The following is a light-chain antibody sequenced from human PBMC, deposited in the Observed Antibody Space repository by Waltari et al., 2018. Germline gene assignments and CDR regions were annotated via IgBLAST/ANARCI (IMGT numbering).Light chain of an antibody. Sequence: EIVLTQAPATLSLSPGERGTLSCRASQSIGNYLAWYQQKPGQAPRLLIYGASDRATGIPARFIGSGSGTDFTLTISSLVPDDFAVYYCQQRGDWPITFGQGTRLEIK. J-gene: IGKJ5*01. V-gene: IGKV3-11*01. CDR1: QSIGNY. CDR2: GAS. CDR3: QQRGDWPIT.